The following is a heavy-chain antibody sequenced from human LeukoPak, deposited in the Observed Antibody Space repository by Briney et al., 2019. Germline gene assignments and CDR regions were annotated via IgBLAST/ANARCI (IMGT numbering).Heavy chain of an antibody. J-gene: IGHJ4*02. CDR3: VKDFGGNSDS. D-gene: IGHD4-23*01. Sequence: PGGSLRLSCAASGFTFSSSWMDWVRQAPGKGLAWVSRINEDGRVTSYAGSVRGRFTIFRDSVENTLHLQMNSLRAEDTAVYYCVKDFGGNSDSWGQGTLVTVSS. V-gene: IGHV3-74*01. CDR2: INEDGRVT. CDR1: GFTFSSSW.